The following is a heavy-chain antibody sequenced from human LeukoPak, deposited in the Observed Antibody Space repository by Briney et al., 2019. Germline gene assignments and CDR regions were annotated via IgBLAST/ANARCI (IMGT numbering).Heavy chain of an antibody. CDR3: AIIPTTWGGYSVDY. V-gene: IGHV3-23*01. CDR2: ISGSGGST. Sequence: PGGSLRLSCAASGFTFSSYAMSWVRQAPGKGLEWVSAISGSGGSTYYADSVKGRFTISRDNSKNTLYLQMNSLRAEDTAVYYCAIIPTTWGGYSVDYWGRGTLVTVSS. CDR1: GFTFSSYA. D-gene: IGHD3-3*01. J-gene: IGHJ4*02.